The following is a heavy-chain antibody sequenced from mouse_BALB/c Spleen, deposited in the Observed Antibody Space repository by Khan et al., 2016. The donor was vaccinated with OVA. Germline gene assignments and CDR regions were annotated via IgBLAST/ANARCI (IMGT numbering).Heavy chain of an antibody. CDR3: ARHGAYFDY. CDR2: IHPSESET. V-gene: IGHV1-74*01. D-gene: IGHD1-1*02. Sequence: QVQLQQSGAELVRPGASVKLSCKASGYSFTSYWMNWVKQRPGQGLEWIGMIHPSESETRLNQRFKDKATLTVDTSSRTVYLQLSSPTSEDSAVYFCARHGAYFDYWGQGTILTVSS. J-gene: IGHJ2*01. CDR1: GYSFTSYW.